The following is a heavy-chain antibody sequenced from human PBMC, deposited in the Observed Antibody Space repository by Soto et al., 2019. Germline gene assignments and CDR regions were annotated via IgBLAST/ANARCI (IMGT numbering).Heavy chain of an antibody. Sequence: QVQLVESGGGVVQPGRSLRLCCAASGFTFSSYGMHWVRQAPGKGLEWVAVIWYDGSNKYYADSVKGRFTISRDNSKNTLYLQMSSLRAEDTAVYYCAREGTYCSGGSCYPHFDYWGQGTLVTVSS. CDR1: GFTFSSYG. CDR2: IWYDGSNK. CDR3: AREGTYCSGGSCYPHFDY. D-gene: IGHD2-15*01. J-gene: IGHJ4*02. V-gene: IGHV3-33*01.